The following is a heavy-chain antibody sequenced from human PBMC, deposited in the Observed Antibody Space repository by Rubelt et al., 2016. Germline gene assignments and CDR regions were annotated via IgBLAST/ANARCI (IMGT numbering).Heavy chain of an antibody. Sequence: EVQLVPSGAQVKRPGESLKISCKGSGYSFTSYWIGWVRQMPGNGLEWMGIIYPGDSDTRYSPACQGQVTSSADKSISTAYLQWSSLKASDTAMYYGARIVGAFYYFDDWGQGTLVTVSS. CDR2: IYPGDSDT. D-gene: IGHD1-26*01. CDR1: GYSFTSYW. V-gene: IGHV5-51*01. J-gene: IGHJ4*02. CDR3: ARIVGAFYYFDD.